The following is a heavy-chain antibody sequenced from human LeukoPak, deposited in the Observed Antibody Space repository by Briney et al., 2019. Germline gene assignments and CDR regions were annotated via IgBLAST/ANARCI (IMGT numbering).Heavy chain of an antibody. D-gene: IGHD3-22*01. J-gene: IGHJ4*01. Sequence: PGGSLRLSCAASGFTFSDYWMSWVRQAPGKGLLWVPRIDGGGSSTSYADPVKGRFSISRDNAKSTLYLQMNSLRAEDTAVYYCARGPGSSGGAYVGDYWGPGTLVTVSS. V-gene: IGHV3-74*01. CDR3: ARGPGSSGGAYVGDY. CDR2: IDGGGSST. CDR1: GFTFSDYW.